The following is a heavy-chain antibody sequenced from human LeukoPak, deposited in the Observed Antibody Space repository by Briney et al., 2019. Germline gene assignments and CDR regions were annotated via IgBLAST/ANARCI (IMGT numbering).Heavy chain of an antibody. V-gene: IGHV3-21*01. J-gene: IGHJ6*02. CDR1: GFTFSSYS. CDR2: ISSSSSYI. CDR3: ARDLEYGMDV. Sequence: GGSLRLSCAASGFTFSSYSMNWVRQAPGQGLEWVSSISSSSSYIYYADSLKGRFTISRDNAKNSLYLQMNSLRAEDTAVYYCARDLEYGMDVWGQGTTVTVSS.